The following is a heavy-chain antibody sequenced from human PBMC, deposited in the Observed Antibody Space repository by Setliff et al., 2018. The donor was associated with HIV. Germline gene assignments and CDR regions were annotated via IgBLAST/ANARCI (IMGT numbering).Heavy chain of an antibody. V-gene: IGHV5-51*01. CDR2: IYPGDSDT. Sequence: ESLKISCKGSGYSFTGSWIGWVRQMPGKGLELMGIIYPGDSDTRYSPSFEGQVTFSADKSLSTAYLQWTSLKASDSAMYYCARKYGDYGALDYWGQGTLVTVSS. CDR1: GYSFTGSW. J-gene: IGHJ4*02. D-gene: IGHD4-17*01. CDR3: ARKYGDYGALDY.